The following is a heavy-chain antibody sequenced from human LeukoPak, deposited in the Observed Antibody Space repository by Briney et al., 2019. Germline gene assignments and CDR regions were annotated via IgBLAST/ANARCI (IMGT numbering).Heavy chain of an antibody. D-gene: IGHD6-13*01. V-gene: IGHV3-74*01. J-gene: IGHJ5*02. CDR1: GFTFSSYW. Sequence: GGSLRLSCAASGFTFSSYWMHWVRQAPGKGLVWVSRINSDGSSTSYADSVKGRFTISRDNAKNTLYLQMNSLRAEDTAVYYCARAGSSSWYSDRFDPWGQGTLVTVSS. CDR3: ARAGSSSWYSDRFDP. CDR2: INSDGSST.